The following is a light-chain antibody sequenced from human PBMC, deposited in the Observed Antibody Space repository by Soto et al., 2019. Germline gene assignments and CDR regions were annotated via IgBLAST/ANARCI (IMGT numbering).Light chain of an antibody. J-gene: IGKJ2*01. Sequence: DIQMTQSPSSLSASVGDRVTITCRASQSIGNYLNWYQQKPGKAPKLLIYAASSLQSGVPSRFSGSRSGTDFTLTISSLQPEDFAAYCCHQNYNTPYTFAQGTKLEIK. CDR3: HQNYNTPYT. CDR1: QSIGNY. V-gene: IGKV1-39*01. CDR2: AAS.